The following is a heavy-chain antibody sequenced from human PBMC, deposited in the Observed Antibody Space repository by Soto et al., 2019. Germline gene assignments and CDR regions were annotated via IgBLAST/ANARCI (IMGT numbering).Heavy chain of an antibody. CDR3: ARDVNGRHSFDH. CDR2: IYHSAST. Sequence: PSGTLSLTCTVSGGSICSYYWSWIRQPPGKGLEWIGYIYHSASTIYNPSFRNRVTISEDTSKNQFSLRLRSVTAAHTAVYYCARDVNGRHSFDHWGQGTLVTAS. V-gene: IGHV4-59*12. D-gene: IGHD1-1*01. J-gene: IGHJ4*02. CDR1: GGSICSYY.